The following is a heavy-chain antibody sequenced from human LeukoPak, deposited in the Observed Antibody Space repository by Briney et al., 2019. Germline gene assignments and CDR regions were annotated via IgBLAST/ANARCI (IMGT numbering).Heavy chain of an antibody. D-gene: IGHD3-22*01. CDR2: TRNKANSYTT. V-gene: IGHV3-72*01. Sequence: GRSLRLSCAASGFTFSDHYMDWVRQAPGKGLEWVGRTRNKANSYTTEYAASVKGRFTISRDDSKNSLYLQMNSLKTEDTAVYYCARERGSDYYDSSGYEWGQGTLVTVSS. CDR1: GFTFSDHY. J-gene: IGHJ4*02. CDR3: ARERGSDYYDSSGYE.